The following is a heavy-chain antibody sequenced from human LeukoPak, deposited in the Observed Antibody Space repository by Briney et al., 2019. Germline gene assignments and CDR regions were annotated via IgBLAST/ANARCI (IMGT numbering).Heavy chain of an antibody. V-gene: IGHV1-69*05. CDR3: ARVGAYYYGSGTYEDY. J-gene: IGHJ4*02. CDR2: IIPIFGTA. D-gene: IGHD3-10*01. CDR1: GGTFSHYA. Sequence: SVKVSCKASGGTFSHYAITWVRQAPAQGLEWMGGIIPIFGTANYAQKFQGRVTITTDESTSTAYMELSSLRSEDTAVYYCARVGAYYYGSGTYEDYWGQGTLVTVSS.